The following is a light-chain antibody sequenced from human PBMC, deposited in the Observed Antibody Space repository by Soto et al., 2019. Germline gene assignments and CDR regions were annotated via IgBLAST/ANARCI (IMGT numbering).Light chain of an antibody. CDR3: QQYGASPYT. V-gene: IGKV3-20*01. Sequence: IVLTQSPGTLSLSPGDTATLSCRASQGVYSNYLAWYQHKPGQPPRLLISGASSRATGIPDRFSGSGSETDFTLTINRLEPEDFAVYYYQQYGASPYTFRQGTKL. CDR2: GAS. CDR1: QGVYSNY. J-gene: IGKJ2*01.